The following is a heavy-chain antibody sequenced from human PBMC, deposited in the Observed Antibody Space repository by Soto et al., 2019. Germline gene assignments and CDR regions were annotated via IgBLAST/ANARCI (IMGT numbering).Heavy chain of an antibody. CDR2: ISGSGDNA. D-gene: IGHD4-17*01. CDR1: GFTFSNYA. J-gene: IGHJ4*02. V-gene: IGHV3-23*01. Sequence: EVQLLESGGDLVQPGGSLRLSCAASGFTFSNYAMTWVRQAPGKALEWVSGISGSGDNAYYADSVKGRFTFSRDNSKNTLYLQMNSLRAEDTALYYCAKGQTPMVTMFLFDSWGQGTLVTVSS. CDR3: AKGQTPMVTMFLFDS.